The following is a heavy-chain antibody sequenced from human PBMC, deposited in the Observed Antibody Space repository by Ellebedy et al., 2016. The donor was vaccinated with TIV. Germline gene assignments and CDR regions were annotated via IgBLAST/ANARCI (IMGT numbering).Heavy chain of an antibody. Sequence: MPSETLSLTCTVSGYSISSGYFWGWIRQPPGKGLEWIGRFYHSGSTYYNPSLKSPVTISVDTSKNQFSLKLNSVTAADTAVYYCARDGRHDAFDIWGQGTMVTVSS. D-gene: IGHD6-25*01. CDR2: FYHSGST. J-gene: IGHJ3*02. V-gene: IGHV4-38-2*02. CDR1: GYSISSGYF. CDR3: ARDGRHDAFDI.